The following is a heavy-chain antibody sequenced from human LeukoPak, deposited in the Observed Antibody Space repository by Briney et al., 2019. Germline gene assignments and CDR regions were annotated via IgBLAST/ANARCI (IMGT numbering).Heavy chain of an antibody. CDR2: IYSGDSDV. CDR1: GYGFTDYW. D-gene: IGHD1-26*01. V-gene: IGHV5-51*01. J-gene: IGHJ4*02. Sequence: GESLKISCKTSGYGFTDYWVTWVRQVPGKGLECMGVIYSGDSDVRYSPSFQGQVTISADKSITTAYLQWSSLKTSDSAMYYCARLAREWEVFDSWGQGTLVTVSS. CDR3: ARLAREWEVFDS.